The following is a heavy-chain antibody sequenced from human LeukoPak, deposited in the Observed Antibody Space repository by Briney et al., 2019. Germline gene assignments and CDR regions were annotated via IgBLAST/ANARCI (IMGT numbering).Heavy chain of an antibody. CDR2: ISSSSYI. V-gene: IGHV3-21*01. J-gene: IGHJ4*02. CDR3: ARDLDLGVTRWLEPEFDY. CDR1: GFTFSSYS. D-gene: IGHD5-24*01. Sequence: YPGGSLRLSCAASGFTFSSYSMNWVRQAPGKGLEWVSSISSSSYIYYADSVKGRFTISRDNAKNSLYLQMNSLRAEDTAVYYCARDLDLGVTRWLEPEFDYWGQGTLVTVSS.